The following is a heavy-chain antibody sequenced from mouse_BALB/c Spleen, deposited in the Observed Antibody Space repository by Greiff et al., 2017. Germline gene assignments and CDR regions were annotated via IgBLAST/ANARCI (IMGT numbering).Heavy chain of an antibody. D-gene: IGHD2-4*01. J-gene: IGHJ3*01. CDR3: AREGYDYDEAY. CDR2: IGSGGST. Sequence: DVKLQESGGGLVKPGGSLKLSCAASGFTFSSYAMSWVRQTPEKRLEWVASIGSGGSTYYPDSVKGRFTISRDNARNILYLQMSSLRSEDTAMYYCAREGYDYDEAYWGQGTLVTVSA. CDR1: GFTFSSYA. V-gene: IGHV5-6-5*01.